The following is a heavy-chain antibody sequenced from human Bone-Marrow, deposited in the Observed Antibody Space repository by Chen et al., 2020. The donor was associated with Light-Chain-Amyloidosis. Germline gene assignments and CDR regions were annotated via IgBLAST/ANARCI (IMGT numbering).Heavy chain of an antibody. V-gene: IGHV1-69*06. Sequence: QVQLVQSGAEVKKPGSSVKVSCKASGGTFSSYAINWVRQAPGQGLEWMGGIIPIFGTAKNAQHFQGRVTITADKSTVTAYMELSSLRSEDTAVYYCASGMPIEPYRRSSAFDDWGQGTLVTVSS. CDR1: GGTFSSYA. CDR2: IIPIFGTA. CDR3: ASGMPIEPYRRSSAFDD. J-gene: IGHJ4*02. D-gene: IGHD6-6*01.